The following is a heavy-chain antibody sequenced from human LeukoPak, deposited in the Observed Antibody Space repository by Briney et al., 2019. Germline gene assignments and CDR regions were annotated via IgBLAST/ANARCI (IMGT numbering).Heavy chain of an antibody. Sequence: SVKVSCKASGGTFSSYAISWVRQAPGQGLEWMGGTIPIFGTANYAQKFQGRVTITADKSTSTAYMELSSLRSEDTAVYYCARVEAYGKVADYWGQGTLVTVSS. CDR3: ARVEAYGKVADY. V-gene: IGHV1-69*06. D-gene: IGHD4-17*01. CDR2: TIPIFGTA. J-gene: IGHJ4*02. CDR1: GGTFSSYA.